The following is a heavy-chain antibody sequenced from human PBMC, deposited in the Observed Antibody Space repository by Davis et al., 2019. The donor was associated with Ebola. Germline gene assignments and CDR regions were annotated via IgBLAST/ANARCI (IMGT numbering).Heavy chain of an antibody. D-gene: IGHD3-22*01. Sequence: PSETLSLTCTVSGGSMRSSAYYWVWIRQPPWQGLEWIGSFYYSGSTSYNPSPKSRVTLSLDTSKNQFSLKMNSVTAADTAVYYCATGETYYYESSGYYNSWGQGTLVTVSS. J-gene: IGHJ5*02. CDR1: GGSMRSSAYY. CDR2: FYYSGST. V-gene: IGHV4-39*07. CDR3: ATGETYYYESSGYYNS.